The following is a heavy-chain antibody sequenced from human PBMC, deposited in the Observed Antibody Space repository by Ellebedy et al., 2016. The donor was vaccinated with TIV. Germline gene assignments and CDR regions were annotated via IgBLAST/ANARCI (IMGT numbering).Heavy chain of an antibody. D-gene: IGHD4-23*01. Sequence: PGGSLRLSCAASGFSFRNYWMNWVRQAPGKGLELVANINQDGRAQNYVDSVKGRFAISRDNAKNSLYLQMNSLRREDTAIYYCARGSVVTGADSWGQGTLVTVSS. CDR3: ARGSVVTGADS. V-gene: IGHV3-7*03. CDR1: GFSFRNYW. J-gene: IGHJ4*02. CDR2: INQDGRAQ.